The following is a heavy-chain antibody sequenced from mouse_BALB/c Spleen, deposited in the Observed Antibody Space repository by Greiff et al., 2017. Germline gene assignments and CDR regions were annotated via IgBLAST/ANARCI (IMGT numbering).Heavy chain of an antibody. J-gene: IGHJ4*01. CDR2: INPGSGGT. D-gene: IGHD2-3*01. V-gene: IGHV1-54*03. CDR1: GYAFTNYL. Sequence: QVQLQQSGAELVRPGTSVKVSCKASGYAFTNYLIEWVKQRPGQGLEWIGVINPGSGGTNYNEKFKGKATLTADKSSSTAYMQLSSLTSDDSAVYFCARGLLRMDYWGQGTSVTVSS. CDR3: ARGLLRMDY.